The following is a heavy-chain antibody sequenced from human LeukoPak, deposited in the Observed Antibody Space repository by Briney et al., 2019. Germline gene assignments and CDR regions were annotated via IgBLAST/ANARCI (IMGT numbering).Heavy chain of an antibody. Sequence: GGSLRLSCAASGFTFSSYSMNWVRQAPGKGLEWVSSISSSSSYIYYADSVKGRFTIFRDNAKNSLYLQMNSLRAEDTAVYCARSRGSGSYYGAYWGQGTLVTVSS. D-gene: IGHD1-26*01. V-gene: IGHV3-21*01. CDR1: GFTFSSYS. CDR2: ISSSSSYI. J-gene: IGHJ4*02. CDR3: ARSRGSGSYYGAY.